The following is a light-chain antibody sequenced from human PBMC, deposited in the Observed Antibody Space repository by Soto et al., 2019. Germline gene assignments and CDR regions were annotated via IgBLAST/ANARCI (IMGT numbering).Light chain of an antibody. CDR3: QQYDFWPRT. Sequence: AIQLTQSPSSLYASVGDRVTITCRASQAIRTALGWYQQKPGKVPKLLIYAASILQSGVPSRFSGSGSGTDFTLTISSLQSEDFAVYYCQQYDFWPRTFGQGTKVDIK. CDR2: AAS. J-gene: IGKJ1*01. CDR1: QAIRTA. V-gene: IGKV1-6*01.